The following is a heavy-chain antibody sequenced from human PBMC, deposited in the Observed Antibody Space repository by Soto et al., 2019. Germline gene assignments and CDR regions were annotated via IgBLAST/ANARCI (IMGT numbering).Heavy chain of an antibody. V-gene: IGHV4-61*01. CDR1: GGSVSSSISY. J-gene: IGHJ4*02. CDR2: IYFTGRT. CDR3: ARGHYDTTGCSPGE. Sequence: QVQLQESGPGLVKPSETLSLTCTVSGGSVSSSISYWSWIRQPPGKGLEYIGCIYFTGRTNYNPSLKTRVTISVDTSKNQFSLKLNSVTAADTAVYYCARGHYDTTGCSPGEWGPGTLVTVSS. D-gene: IGHD3-22*01.